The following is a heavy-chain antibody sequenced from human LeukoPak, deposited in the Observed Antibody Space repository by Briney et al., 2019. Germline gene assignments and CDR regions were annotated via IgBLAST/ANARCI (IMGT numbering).Heavy chain of an antibody. CDR3: ARHSGLYCGGDCWDPGIFHH. J-gene: IGHJ1*01. CDR2: IYHSGCN. CDR1: GVSISSSSYY. Sequence: SETLSLTCTVSGVSISSSSYYWGWIRQPPGKGLEWIGYIYHSGCNYYNPSLKSRVTISVDTSKNQFSRKLSSVTAADTAVYYCARHSGLYCGGDCWDPGIFHHWGQGTLVTVSS. D-gene: IGHD2-21*01. V-gene: IGHV4-39*01.